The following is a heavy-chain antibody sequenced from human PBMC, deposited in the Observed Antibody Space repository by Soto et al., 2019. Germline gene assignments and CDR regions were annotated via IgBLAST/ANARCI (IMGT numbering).Heavy chain of an antibody. CDR2: INAGNGNT. CDR3: AGLGKRSNSLDY. CDR1: GYTFTSYA. Sequence: QVQLVQSGAEVKKPGASVKVSCKASGYTFTSYAMHWVRQAPGQRLEWMGWINAGNGNTKYSQKFQGRVTITRDTSASTAYMELSSLRSEDTAVYYCAGLGKRSNSLDYWGQGTLVTVSS. D-gene: IGHD4-4*01. J-gene: IGHJ4*02. V-gene: IGHV1-3*01.